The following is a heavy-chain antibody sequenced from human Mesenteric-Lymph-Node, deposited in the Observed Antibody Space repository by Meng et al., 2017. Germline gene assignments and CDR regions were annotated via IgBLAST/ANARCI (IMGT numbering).Heavy chain of an antibody. CDR1: GFTFSSYG. D-gene: IGHD2-15*01. Sequence: QVQLVESGGGVVQPGRSLRLSCAASGFTFSSYGMHWVRQAPGKGLEWVALISYDGNKKYYGESVKGRFTISRDISKNTLYLKMNSLRPEDTAVYFCAKSLEAAATGFDYWGQGTLVTVSS. J-gene: IGHJ4*02. CDR3: AKSLEAAATGFDY. V-gene: IGHV3-30*18. CDR2: ISYDGNKK.